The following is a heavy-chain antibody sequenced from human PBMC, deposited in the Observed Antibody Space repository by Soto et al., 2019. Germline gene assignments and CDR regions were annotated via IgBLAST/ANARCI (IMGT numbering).Heavy chain of an antibody. D-gene: IGHD2-2*01. V-gene: IGHV5-51*01. CDR3: ARQSVVVPAAIHYYYYYGMDV. Sequence: GESLKISCKGSGYSFTSYWIGWVRQMPGKGLEWMGIIYPGDSDTRYSPSFQGQVTISADKSISTAYLQWSSLKASDTAMYYCARQSVVVPAAIHYYYYYGMDVWGQGTTVTAP. J-gene: IGHJ6*02. CDR1: GYSFTSYW. CDR2: IYPGDSDT.